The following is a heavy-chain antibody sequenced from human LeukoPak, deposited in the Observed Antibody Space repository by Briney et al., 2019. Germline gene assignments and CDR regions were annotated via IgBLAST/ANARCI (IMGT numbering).Heavy chain of an antibody. Sequence: ASVKVSCKASGYTFTSYGISWVRQAPGQGLEWMGWISAYNGNTNYAQKLQGRVTITTDTSTSTAYMELRSLRSDDTAVYYCASSIAAAGTLSPWGQGTLVTVSS. D-gene: IGHD6-13*01. J-gene: IGHJ5*02. CDR2: ISAYNGNT. CDR3: ASSIAAAGTLSP. CDR1: GYTFTSYG. V-gene: IGHV1-18*01.